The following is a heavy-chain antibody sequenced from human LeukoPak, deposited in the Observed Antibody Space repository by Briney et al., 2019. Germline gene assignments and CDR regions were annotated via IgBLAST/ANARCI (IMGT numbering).Heavy chain of an antibody. D-gene: IGHD3-22*01. V-gene: IGHV4-39*07. CDR1: GGSISRSNHY. Sequence: SETLSLTCTVSGGSISRSNHYWGWIRQPPGKGLEWIGNIYYSGSTYYNPSLRSRVTISVDTSKNQFSLKLNSVTAADTAVYYCARDLVKSYYDSSGYIDYWGQGTLVTVSS. J-gene: IGHJ4*02. CDR3: ARDLVKSYYDSSGYIDY. CDR2: IYYSGST.